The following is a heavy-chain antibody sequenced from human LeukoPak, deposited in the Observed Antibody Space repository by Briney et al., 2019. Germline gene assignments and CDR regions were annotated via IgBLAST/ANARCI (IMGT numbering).Heavy chain of an antibody. CDR1: GFTFSSYS. CDR3: ARDTTSLSHNFDY. CDR2: ISSRSSYI. Sequence: GSLRLSCAASGFTFSSYSMNWVRQAPGKGLEWVSSISSRSSYIYYADSVKGRFTISRDNAKNSLYLQMNSLRAEDTAVYYCARDTTSLSHNFDYWGQGTLITVSS. J-gene: IGHJ4*02. V-gene: IGHV3-21*01. D-gene: IGHD1-1*01.